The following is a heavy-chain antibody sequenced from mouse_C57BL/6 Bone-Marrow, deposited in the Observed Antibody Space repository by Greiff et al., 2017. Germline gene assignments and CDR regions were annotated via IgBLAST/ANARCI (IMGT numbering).Heavy chain of an antibody. J-gene: IGHJ1*03. CDR1: EYEFPSHD. CDR2: INSDGGSP. Sequence: DVMLVESGGGLVQPGESLTLSCASNEYEFPSHDMSWVRKTPEKRLELVAAINSDGGSPYYPDTMERRFIISRDNTKKTLYLQMSSLRSEDTALYYCARPLLEVGYFDVWGTGTTVTVSS. D-gene: IGHD2-1*01. V-gene: IGHV5-2*01. CDR3: ARPLLEVGYFDV.